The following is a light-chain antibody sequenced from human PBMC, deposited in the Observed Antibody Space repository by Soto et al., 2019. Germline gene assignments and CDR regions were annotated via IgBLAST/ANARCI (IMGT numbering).Light chain of an antibody. J-gene: IGLJ1*01. Sequence: QSALTQPASVSGSPGQSITISCTGTSSDVGGYNSVSWFQQHPSKAPKLIIYEVSHRPSGVSIRFSGSKSGNTASLTISGLQAEDEADSYCNSYRHSTTLVFGTGTKLTVL. V-gene: IGLV2-14*01. CDR1: SSDVGGYNS. CDR2: EVS. CDR3: NSYRHSTTLV.